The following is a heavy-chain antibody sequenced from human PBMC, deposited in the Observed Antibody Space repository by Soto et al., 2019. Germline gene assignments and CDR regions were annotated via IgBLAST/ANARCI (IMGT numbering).Heavy chain of an antibody. V-gene: IGHV3-33*01. Sequence: LRLSCAASGFTFSSYGMHWVRQAPGKGLEWVAVIWYDGSNKYYADSVKGRFTVSRDNSKNTLYLQMNSLRAEDTAVYYCAREKGLAAPYYYYGMDVWGQGTTVTVSS. CDR2: IWYDGSNK. CDR3: AREKGLAAPYYYYGMDV. D-gene: IGHD6-25*01. CDR1: GFTFSSYG. J-gene: IGHJ6*02.